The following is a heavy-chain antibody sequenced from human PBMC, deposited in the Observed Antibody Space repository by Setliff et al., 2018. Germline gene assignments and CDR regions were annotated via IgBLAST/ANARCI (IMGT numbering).Heavy chain of an antibody. CDR3: AKLRYYYDSSGYYYETPWCDQNNGASNHAFDV. CDR1: EFTFSTFA. J-gene: IGHJ3*01. D-gene: IGHD3-22*01. Sequence: GGSLRLSCAASEFTFSTFAMNWVRQAPGKGLEWVSAISGNGGSTYYTDSVKGRFTISRDNSKNILFLQMNSLRAEDTAVYYCAKLRYYYDSSGYYYETPWCDQNNGASNHAFDVWGPGAVVTV. CDR2: ISGNGGST. V-gene: IGHV3-23*01.